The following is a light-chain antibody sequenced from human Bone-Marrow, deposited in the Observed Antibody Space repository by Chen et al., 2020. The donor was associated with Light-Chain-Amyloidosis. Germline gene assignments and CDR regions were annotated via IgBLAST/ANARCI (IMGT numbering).Light chain of an antibody. CDR2: EVT. CDR1: SIDVGVDNH. J-gene: IGLJ1*01. CDR3: SSYTITNPLV. Sequence: QSALTQPASVSGSPVQSITISCTRTSIDVGVDNHVSWYQQHPDKAPKLMIYEVTNRPSWVPDRFSGSKSDNTASRTISGLQTEDEADYFCSSYTITNPLVFGSGTSVTVL. V-gene: IGLV2-14*01.